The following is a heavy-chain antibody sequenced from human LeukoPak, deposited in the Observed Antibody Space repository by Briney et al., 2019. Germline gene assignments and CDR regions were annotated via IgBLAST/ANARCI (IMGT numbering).Heavy chain of an antibody. Sequence: SQTLSLTCAISGDSVSSNTVAWNWIRQSPSRGLEWLGRTYYKSKWFNDYAVSVKSRITITPDTSKNQFSLQLNSVTPEDTAVYYCARGRKVGIQLWFKWFDPWGQGTLVTVSS. CDR2: TYYKSKWFN. D-gene: IGHD5-18*01. CDR1: GDSVSSNTVA. CDR3: ARGRKVGIQLWFKWFDP. V-gene: IGHV6-1*01. J-gene: IGHJ5*02.